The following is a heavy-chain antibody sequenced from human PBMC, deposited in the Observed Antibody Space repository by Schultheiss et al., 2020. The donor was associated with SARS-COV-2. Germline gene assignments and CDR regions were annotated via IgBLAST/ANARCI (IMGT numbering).Heavy chain of an antibody. CDR1: GYSFTSYW. CDR2: IYPGDSDT. V-gene: IGHV5-51*01. J-gene: IGHJ6*02. Sequence: GGSLRLSCKGSGYSFTSYWIGWVRQMPGKGLGWMGIIYPGDSDTRYSPSFQGQVTISADKSISTAYLQWSSLKASDTAMYYCARQRYCSSTSCSKGLYYYYGMDVWGQGTTVTVSS. CDR3: ARQRYCSSTSCSKGLYYYYGMDV. D-gene: IGHD2-2*01.